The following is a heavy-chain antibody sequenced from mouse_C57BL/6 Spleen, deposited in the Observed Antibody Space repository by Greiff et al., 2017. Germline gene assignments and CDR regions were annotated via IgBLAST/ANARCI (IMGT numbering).Heavy chain of an antibody. Sequence: DVKLVESGGDLVKPGGSLKLSCAASGFTFSSYGMSWVRQTPDKRLEWVATISSGGSYTYYPDSVKGRFTISRDNAKNTLYLQMSSLKSEDTAMYYCARQQDYYGSSYDYFDYWGQGTTLTVSS. CDR1: GFTFSSYG. CDR2: ISSGGSYT. J-gene: IGHJ2*01. CDR3: ARQQDYYGSSYDYFDY. D-gene: IGHD1-1*01. V-gene: IGHV5-6*02.